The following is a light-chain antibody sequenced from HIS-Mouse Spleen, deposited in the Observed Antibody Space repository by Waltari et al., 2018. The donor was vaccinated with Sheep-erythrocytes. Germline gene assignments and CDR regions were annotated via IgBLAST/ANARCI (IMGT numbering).Light chain of an antibody. J-gene: IGLJ3*02. CDR2: QDS. CDR1: NLGAKY. V-gene: IGLV3-1*01. CDR3: QAWDSSTAWV. Sequence: SYELTQPPSVSVSPGQTASIPCSGDNLGAKYAGWYQQKPGQSPVLVIYQDSKRPSGIPERFSGSNSGNTATLTISGTQAMDEADYYCQAWDSSTAWVFGGGTKLTVL.